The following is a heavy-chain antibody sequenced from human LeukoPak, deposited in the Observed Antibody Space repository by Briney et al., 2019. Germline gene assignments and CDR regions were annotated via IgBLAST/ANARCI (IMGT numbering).Heavy chain of an antibody. D-gene: IGHD3-10*01. J-gene: IGHJ6*02. CDR1: GYTFINYG. Sequence: ASVKVSCKASGYTFINYGVSWVRQAPGQGLEWMGGIIPIFGTANYAQKFQGRVTITADESTSTAYMELSSLRSEDTAVYYCARAGYGSGSLYGMDVWGQGTTVTVSS. CDR3: ARAGYGSGSLYGMDV. CDR2: IIPIFGTA. V-gene: IGHV1-69*13.